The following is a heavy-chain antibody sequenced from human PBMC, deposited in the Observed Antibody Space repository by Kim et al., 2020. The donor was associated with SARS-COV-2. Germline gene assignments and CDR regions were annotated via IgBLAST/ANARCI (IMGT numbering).Heavy chain of an antibody. J-gene: IGHJ4*02. Sequence: GGSLRLSCAASGFTFSGSAMHWVRQASGKGLEWVGRIRSKANSYATAYAASVKGRFTISRDDSKNTAYLQMNSLKTEDTAVYYCTRLPKYDILTGYYTDYWGQGTLVTVSS. CDR3: TRLPKYDILTGYYTDY. CDR1: GFTFSGSA. D-gene: IGHD3-9*01. CDR2: IRSKANSYAT. V-gene: IGHV3-73*01.